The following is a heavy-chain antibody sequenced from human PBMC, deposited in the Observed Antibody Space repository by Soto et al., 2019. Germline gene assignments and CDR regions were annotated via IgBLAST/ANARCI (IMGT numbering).Heavy chain of an antibody. J-gene: IGHJ4*02. CDR2: IKEDGSET. V-gene: IGHV3-7*05. CDR1: GFTFSDFW. CDR3: ARGGSHSSDS. D-gene: IGHD1-26*01. Sequence: EVQLVESGGNLVQPGGSLRLSCAASGFTFSDFWMSWVRRAPGRGLEWVANIKEDGSETYYVDSVEGRFTISRDNATKSLYLQMNSLRAEDTALYYCARGGSHSSDSWGQGALVTVSS.